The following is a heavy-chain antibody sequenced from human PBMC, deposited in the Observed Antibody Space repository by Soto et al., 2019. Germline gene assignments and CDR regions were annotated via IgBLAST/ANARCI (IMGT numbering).Heavy chain of an antibody. CDR3: ARARATIAAAAIFDC. CDR1: YY. CDR2: VYRTGST. V-gene: IGHV4-34*01. Sequence: YYWSWIRQPPGKGLEWIGEVYRTGSTNYNPSLESRLTISVDKAKNQFSLKLTSVTAADTAVYYCARARATIAAAAIFDCWGQGTLVTVSP. J-gene: IGHJ4*02. D-gene: IGHD6-13*01.